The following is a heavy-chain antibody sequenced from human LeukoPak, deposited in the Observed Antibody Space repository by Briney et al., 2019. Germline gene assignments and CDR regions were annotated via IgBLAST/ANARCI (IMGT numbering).Heavy chain of an antibody. CDR1: GFTFSSYA. J-gene: IGHJ5*01. D-gene: IGHD2-15*01. CDR2: ISYDGSNK. Sequence: GGSLRLSCAASGFTFSSYAMSWVRQAPGKGLEWVAVISYDGSNKYYADSVKGRFTISRDNSKNTLYLQMNSLRAEDTAVYYCAKDSGGWFGYWGQGTLVTVSS. CDR3: AKDSGGWFGY. V-gene: IGHV3-30*18.